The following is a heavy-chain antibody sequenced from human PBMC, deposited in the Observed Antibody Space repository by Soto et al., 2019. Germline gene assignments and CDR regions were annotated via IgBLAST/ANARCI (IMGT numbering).Heavy chain of an antibody. CDR1: GFTFSSYA. CDR3: AQLRFLEWLFPLKFDY. J-gene: IGHJ4*02. D-gene: IGHD3-3*01. CDR2: ISGSGGST. V-gene: IGHV3-23*01. Sequence: EVQLLESGGGLVQPGGSLRLSCAASGFTFSSYAMSWVRQAPGKGLEWVSAISGSGGSTYYADSVKGRFTISRDNSKNRLYLQMNGLRADDTAVYYCAQLRFLEWLFPLKFDYWGQGTLVTVSS.